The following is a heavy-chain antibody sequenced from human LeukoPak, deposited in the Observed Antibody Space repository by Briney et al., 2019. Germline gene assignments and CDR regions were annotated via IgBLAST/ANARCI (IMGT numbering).Heavy chain of an antibody. Sequence: SETLSLTCTVSGGPISSYFWSWIRQPAGKGLEWIGRIYTSGSTDYNPSLKSRVTMSVDTSKNQFSLKLTSVTAADTAVYYCATDGDYYDSGTYSGHWGQGTLVTASS. CDR2: IYTSGST. V-gene: IGHV4-4*07. J-gene: IGHJ4*02. CDR3: ATDGDYYDSGTYSGH. D-gene: IGHD3-10*01. CDR1: GGPISSYF.